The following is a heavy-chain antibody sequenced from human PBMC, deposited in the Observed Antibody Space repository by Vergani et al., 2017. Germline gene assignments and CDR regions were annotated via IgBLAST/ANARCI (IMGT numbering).Heavy chain of an antibody. V-gene: IGHV4-34*01. CDR3: AGLGELLSFDY. Sequence: QVQLQQWGAGLLKPSETLSLTCAVYGGSFSGYYWSWFRQPPGKGLEWIGEINHSGSTNYNPSLKSRVTISVDTSKNQFSLKLSSVTAADTAVYYCAGLGELLSFDYWGQGTLVTVSS. D-gene: IGHD1-26*01. J-gene: IGHJ4*02. CDR1: GGSFSGYY. CDR2: INHSGST.